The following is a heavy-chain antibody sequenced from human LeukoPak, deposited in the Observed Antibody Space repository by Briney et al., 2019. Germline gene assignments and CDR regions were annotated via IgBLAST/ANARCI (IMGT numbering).Heavy chain of an antibody. Sequence: PGGSLRLSCAASGFTFDDYAMHWVRQAPGKGLEWVSGISWNSGSIGYADSVKGRFTISRDNAKNSLYLQMNSLRAEDMALYYCAKDGGWGLFSGVYYSDYWGQGTLVTVSS. J-gene: IGHJ4*02. CDR1: GFTFDDYA. V-gene: IGHV3-9*03. D-gene: IGHD1-26*01. CDR2: ISWNSGSI. CDR3: AKDGGWGLFSGVYYSDY.